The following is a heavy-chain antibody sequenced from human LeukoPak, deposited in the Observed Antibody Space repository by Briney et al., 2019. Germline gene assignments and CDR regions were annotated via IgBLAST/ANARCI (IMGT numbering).Heavy chain of an antibody. D-gene: IGHD2-2*01. CDR3: AKDLHTSHCCLPFDY. V-gene: IGHV3-23*01. CDR2: ISGSGGST. CDR1: RFTFSSYA. J-gene: IGHJ4*02. Sequence: PGGSLRLSCAVSRFTFSSYAMSWVRQAPGMGLEWVSSISGSGGSTYYADSVKGRFTISRDNSKNTLSLQMNSLRAEDTAVYYCAKDLHTSHCCLPFDYWGQGTLVTVSS.